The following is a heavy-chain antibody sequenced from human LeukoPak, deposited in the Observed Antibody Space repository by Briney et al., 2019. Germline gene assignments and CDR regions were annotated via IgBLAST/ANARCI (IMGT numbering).Heavy chain of an antibody. D-gene: IGHD3-22*01. V-gene: IGHV3-9*01. CDR1: GFTFDDYA. CDR3: ARDTYYYNSSAFYHYYYGMDV. Sequence: GGSLRLSCAASGFTFDDYAMHWVRQAPGKGLEWVSGISWDSSNIHYADSVKGRFTISRDNAKNTLDLQMNSLRAEDTAVYYCARDTYYYNSSAFYHYYYGMDVWGQGTTVTVSS. J-gene: IGHJ6*02. CDR2: ISWDSSNI.